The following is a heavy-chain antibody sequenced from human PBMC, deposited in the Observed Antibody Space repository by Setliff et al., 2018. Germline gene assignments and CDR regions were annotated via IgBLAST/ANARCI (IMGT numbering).Heavy chain of an antibody. CDR3: ARGGSYYLNTPPDH. J-gene: IGHJ4*02. CDR2: INAGNGNT. V-gene: IGHV1-3*01. Sequence: GASVKVSCKASGYTFTSYAMHWVRQAPGQRLEWMGWINAGNGNTKYSQKFQGRVTITRDTSASTAYMELSSLRSEDTAIYYCARGGSYYLNTPPDHWGQGTLVTVPQ. D-gene: IGHD3-10*01. CDR1: GYTFTSYA.